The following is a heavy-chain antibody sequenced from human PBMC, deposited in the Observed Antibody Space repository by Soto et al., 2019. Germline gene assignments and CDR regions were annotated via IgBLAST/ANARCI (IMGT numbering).Heavy chain of an antibody. CDR3: ARWPQPRYTADPYAVDV. Sequence: QVHLVQSGTEVKKPGSSVKVSCKASGGTFSSSGFSWVRQAPGQGLEWMGMIVPSLDTTNYAQKFQARVTITADEVTSTAYMELRSLRSEDTAGYYCARWPQPRYTADPYAVDVWGQGPRVIVSS. CDR2: IVPSLDTT. CDR1: GGTFSSSG. J-gene: IGHJ6*02. D-gene: IGHD3-16*02. V-gene: IGHV1-69*11.